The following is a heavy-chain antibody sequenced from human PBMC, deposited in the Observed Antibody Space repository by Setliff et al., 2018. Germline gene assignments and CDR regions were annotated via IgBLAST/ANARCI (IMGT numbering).Heavy chain of an antibody. CDR3: ARFYWRGGAFDI. Sequence: ASVKVSCKASGYTFTGYYMHWVRQAPGQGLEWMGWINPNSGGTNYAQKFQGRVTMTRNTSISTAYMELSRLRSDDTAVYYCARFYWRGGAFDIWGQGTMVTVSS. D-gene: IGHD2-15*01. V-gene: IGHV1-2*02. J-gene: IGHJ3*02. CDR1: GYTFTGYY. CDR2: INPNSGGT.